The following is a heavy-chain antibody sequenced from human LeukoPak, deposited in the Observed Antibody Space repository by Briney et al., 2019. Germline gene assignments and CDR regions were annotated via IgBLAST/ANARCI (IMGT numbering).Heavy chain of an antibody. J-gene: IGHJ4*02. CDR3: ARSGGSGSYYGL. D-gene: IGHD1-26*01. CDR2: ISSSSSYT. CDR1: GFTFSDYY. V-gene: IGHV3-11*06. Sequence: SGGSLRLSCAASGFTFSDYYMSWIRQAPGKGLEWVSYISSSSSYTNYADSVKGRFTISRDNAKNSLYLQMNSLRAEDTAVYYCARSGGSGSYYGLWGQGILVTVSS.